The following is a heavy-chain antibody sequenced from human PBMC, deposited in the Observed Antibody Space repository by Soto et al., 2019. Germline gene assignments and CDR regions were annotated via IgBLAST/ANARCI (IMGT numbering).Heavy chain of an antibody. Sequence: PSETLSLTCTVSGGSISSYYWSWIRQPPGKGLEWIGYIYYSGSTNYNPSLKSRVTISVDTSKNQFSLKLSSVTAADTAVYYCAREGRDGYNSRFDPWGQGTLVTAPQ. D-gene: IGHD5-12*01. CDR1: GGSISSYY. CDR3: AREGRDGYNSRFDP. V-gene: IGHV4-59*01. CDR2: IYYSGST. J-gene: IGHJ5*02.